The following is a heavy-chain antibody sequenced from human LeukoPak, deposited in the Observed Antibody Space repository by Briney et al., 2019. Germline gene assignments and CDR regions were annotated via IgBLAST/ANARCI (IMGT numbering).Heavy chain of an antibody. CDR1: GGSIRGSY. V-gene: IGHV4-59*01. CDR3: ARGIESYGDYGY. D-gene: IGHD4-17*01. CDR2: MYNSGST. J-gene: IGHJ4*02. Sequence: SETLSLTXTVSGGSIRGSYWSWIRQPPGKGLEWIAYMYNSGSTNYNPSLKSRVTISIDTSKNQFSLKLSSLTAADTAIYYCARGIESYGDYGYWGQGILVTVSS.